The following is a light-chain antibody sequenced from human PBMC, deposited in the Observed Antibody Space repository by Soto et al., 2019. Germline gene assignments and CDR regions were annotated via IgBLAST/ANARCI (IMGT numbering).Light chain of an antibody. J-gene: IGLJ3*02. Sequence: QSVLTQPPSASGTPGQRVTISCSGSSSNIGSNTVNWYQQLPATAPKLLIYSNNQLRPGDPDRFSGAKSGTTASLAISGLQSEDEADYYCAAWVDSLNGPVFGGGTKLTVL. CDR3: AAWVDSLNGPV. CDR1: SSNIGSNT. CDR2: SNN. V-gene: IGLV1-44*01.